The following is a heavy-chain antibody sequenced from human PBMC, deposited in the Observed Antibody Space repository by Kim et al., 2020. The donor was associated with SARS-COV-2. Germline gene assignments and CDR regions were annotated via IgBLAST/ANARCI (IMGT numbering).Heavy chain of an antibody. CDR2: INTNTGNP. D-gene: IGHD3-22*01. V-gene: IGHV7-4-1*02. CDR1: GYTFTSYA. Sequence: ASVKVSCQASGYTFTSYAMNWVRQAPGQGLEWMGWINTNTGNPTYAQGFTGRFVFSLDTSVSTAYLQISSLKAEDTAVYYCARGLYYYDSSGYYGATACFDPWGQGTLVTVSS. CDR3: ARGLYYYDSSGYYGATACFDP. J-gene: IGHJ5*02.